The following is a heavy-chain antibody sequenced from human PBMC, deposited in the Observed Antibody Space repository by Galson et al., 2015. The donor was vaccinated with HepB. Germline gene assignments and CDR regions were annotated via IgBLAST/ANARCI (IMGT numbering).Heavy chain of an antibody. CDR3: ARGTESSWPFFFDP. J-gene: IGHJ5*02. CDR1: GGPISSYY. CDR2: IYYSGST. D-gene: IGHD6-13*01. Sequence: SETLSLTCTVSGGPISSYYWSWIRQPPGKGLEWIGYIYYSGSTNYNPSLKSRVTISVDTSKNQFFLKLSSVTAADTAVYYCARGTESSWPFFFDPWGQGTLVTVSS. V-gene: IGHV4-59*01.